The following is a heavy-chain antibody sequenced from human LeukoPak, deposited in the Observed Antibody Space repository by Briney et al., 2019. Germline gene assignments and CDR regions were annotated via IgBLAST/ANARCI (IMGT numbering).Heavy chain of an antibody. V-gene: IGHV4-61*10. CDR1: GGSISSGSYY. D-gene: IGHD6-6*01. J-gene: IGHJ4*02. CDR3: ARAQKGRSGSIAAFDATEIDY. Sequence: TSETLSLTCTVSGGSISSGSYYRSWIRQPAGKGLEWIGYIYYSGSTNYNPSLKSRVTISVDTSKNQFSLKLSSVTAADTAVYYCARAQKGRSGSIAAFDATEIDYWGQGTLVTVSS. CDR2: IYYSGST.